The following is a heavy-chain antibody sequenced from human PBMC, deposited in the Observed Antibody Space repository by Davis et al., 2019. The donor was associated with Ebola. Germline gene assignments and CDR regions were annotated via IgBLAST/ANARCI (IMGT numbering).Heavy chain of an antibody. Sequence: PGGSLRLSCAASGLTVSKDYMNWVRQAPGMGLEWVAIIYSDGTTYYADSVQGRFTISRDDSKNTVYLQMNSLRAEDTAVFYCARDRLRYSYAKRHFYYYGMDVWGQGTAVTVSS. CDR1: GLTVSKDY. V-gene: IGHV3-53*01. CDR3: ARDRLRYSYAKRHFYYYGMDV. D-gene: IGHD5-18*01. J-gene: IGHJ6*02. CDR2: IYSDGTT.